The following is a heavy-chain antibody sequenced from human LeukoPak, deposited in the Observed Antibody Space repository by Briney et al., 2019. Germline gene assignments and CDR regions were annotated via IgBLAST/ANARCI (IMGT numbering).Heavy chain of an antibody. J-gene: IGHJ6*02. D-gene: IGHD3-10*01. Sequence: PGGSLRLSCAASGFTFSSYWMSWVRQAPGKGLEWVANIKQDGSEKYYVDSVKGRFTISRDNAKNSLYLQMNSLRAEGTAVYYCARVRGGKSAVRGVPGGMDVWGQGTTVTVSS. CDR3: ARVRGGKSAVRGVPGGMDV. CDR2: IKQDGSEK. CDR1: GFTFSSYW. V-gene: IGHV3-7*01.